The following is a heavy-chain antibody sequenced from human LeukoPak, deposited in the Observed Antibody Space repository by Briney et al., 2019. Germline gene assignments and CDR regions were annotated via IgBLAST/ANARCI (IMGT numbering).Heavy chain of an antibody. CDR2: IYSSGST. V-gene: IGHV4-39*07. D-gene: IGHD3-22*01. Sequence: SETLSLTCTVSGGSISSNTYCWGWIRRPPGKGLEWIASIYSSGSTFYNPSLKSRVTISVDTSKNQFSLKLSSVTAADTAVYYCARLNYYDSSGYYLSDAFDIWGQGTMVTVSS. CDR1: GGSISSNTYC. J-gene: IGHJ3*02. CDR3: ARLNYYDSSGYYLSDAFDI.